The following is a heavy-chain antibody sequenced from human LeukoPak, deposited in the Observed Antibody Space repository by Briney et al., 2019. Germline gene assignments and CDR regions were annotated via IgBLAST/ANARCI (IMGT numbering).Heavy chain of an antibody. D-gene: IGHD6-6*01. CDR2: ISSDGSNK. V-gene: IGHV3-30*07. J-gene: IGHJ5*02. CDR3: ARDNDPDDSSSPGWFDP. CDR1: GLNFSSYA. Sequence: GGSLRLSCAAPGLNFSSYAMSWFRHAAGKGLEWVAVISSDGSNKLYGDSVEGRFTVSRDNSKNTLFLLMNSQRTEDTAVYYCARDNDPDDSSSPGWFDPWGQGTLVTVSS.